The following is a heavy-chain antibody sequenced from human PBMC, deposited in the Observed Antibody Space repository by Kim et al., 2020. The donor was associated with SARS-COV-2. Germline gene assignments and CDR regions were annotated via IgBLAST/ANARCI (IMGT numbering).Heavy chain of an antibody. D-gene: IGHD3-10*01. CDR2: INSDGSST. CDR3: ANIRLWFGESY. J-gene: IGHJ4*02. Sequence: GGSLRLSCAASGFTFSSYWMHWVRQAPGKGLVWVSRINSDGSSTTYADSVKGRFTISRDNAKNTLYLQMNSLRAEDTAVYYCANIRLWFGESYWGQGTLVTVSS. CDR1: GFTFSSYW. V-gene: IGHV3-74*01.